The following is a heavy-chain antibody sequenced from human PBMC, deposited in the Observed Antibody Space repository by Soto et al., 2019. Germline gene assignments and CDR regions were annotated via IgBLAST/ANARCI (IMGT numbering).Heavy chain of an antibody. CDR3: AGENSYFDY. CDR1: GYTFRNFG. V-gene: IGHV1-18*01. CDR2: ISAYNANA. J-gene: IGHJ4*02. Sequence: QIQLLQSGAEVKKPGASVKVTCKASGYTFRNFGISWVRQAPGQGLEWMGWISAYNANANYAQKFQGRLTMTADTSTSTAYMELRRLRSADTAVYDCAGENSYFDYWGQGTLVTVSS.